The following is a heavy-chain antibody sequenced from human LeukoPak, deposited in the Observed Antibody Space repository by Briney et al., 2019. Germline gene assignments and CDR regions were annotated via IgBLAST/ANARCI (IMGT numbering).Heavy chain of an antibody. CDR1: GFTVSSNY. V-gene: IGHV3-7*01. CDR3: ARDSYWSIDY. J-gene: IGHJ4*02. Sequence: GGSLRLSCAASGFTVSSNYMTWVRQAPGKGLEWVANIKEDGSEKYYVDSVKGRFTISRDNPKNSLDLQMNSLRAEDTAVYYCARDSYWSIDYWGQGSLVTVSS. D-gene: IGHD2-8*02. CDR2: IKEDGSEK.